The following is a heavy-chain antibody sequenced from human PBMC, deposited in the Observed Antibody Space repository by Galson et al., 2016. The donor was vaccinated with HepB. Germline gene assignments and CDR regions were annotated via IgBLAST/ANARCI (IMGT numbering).Heavy chain of an antibody. J-gene: IGHJ5*02. D-gene: IGHD3-10*01. V-gene: IGHV5-10-1*01. CDR1: GYSFTNYW. Sequence: QSGAEVKKPGESLRISCKGSGYSFTNYWISWMRQMPGKGMEWMGRIDPSDSWTNYSPSFQGHVTISVDKSINTAYLQWSSLKASDTPMYYCARLYYYGETPWGQGTLVTVSS. CDR3: ARLYYYGETP. CDR2: IDPSDSWT.